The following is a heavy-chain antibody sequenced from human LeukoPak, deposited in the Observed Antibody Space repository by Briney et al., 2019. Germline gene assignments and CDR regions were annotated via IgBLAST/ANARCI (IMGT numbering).Heavy chain of an antibody. D-gene: IGHD3-10*01. J-gene: IGHJ4*02. Sequence: AGGSPRLSCAASGFTFSSYAMHWVRQAPGKGLEYVSAISSNGGSTYYANSVKGRFTISRDNSKNTLYLQMGSLRAEDMAVYYCARGYGSGSYSLSTFDYWGQGTLVTVSS. CDR3: ARGYGSGSYSLSTFDY. CDR2: ISSNGGST. V-gene: IGHV3-64*01. CDR1: GFTFSSYA.